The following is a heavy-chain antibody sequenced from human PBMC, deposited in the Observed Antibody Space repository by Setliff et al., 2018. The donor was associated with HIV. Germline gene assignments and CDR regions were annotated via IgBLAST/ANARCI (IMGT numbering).Heavy chain of an antibody. Sequence: ASVKVSCKASGYTFTGYYMHWVRQATGQGLEWMGWMNPNNGNTGYSQKFQGRVTMTRNTSISTAYMELSSLRSEDTAVYYCARFLDHDYGDYRTYYFDFWGQGTLVTVSS. CDR2: MNPNNGNT. CDR3: ARFLDHDYGDYRTYYFDF. CDR1: GYTFTGYY. D-gene: IGHD4-17*01. V-gene: IGHV1-8*02. J-gene: IGHJ4*02.